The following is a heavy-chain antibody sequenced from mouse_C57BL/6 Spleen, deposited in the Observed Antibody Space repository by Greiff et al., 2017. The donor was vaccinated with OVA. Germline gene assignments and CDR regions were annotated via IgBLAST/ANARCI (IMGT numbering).Heavy chain of an antibody. V-gene: IGHV1-9*01. J-gene: IGHJ3*01. D-gene: IGHD1-1*01. CDR1: GYTFTGYW. Sequence: VKLQQSGAELMKPGASVKLSCKATGYTFTGYWIEWVKQRPGHGLEWIGEILPGSGSTNYNEKFKGKATFTADTSSNTAYMQLSILTTEDSAIYYCARSSYYYGSSYVFFAYWGQGTLVTVSA. CDR3: ARSSYYYGSSYVFFAY. CDR2: ILPGSGST.